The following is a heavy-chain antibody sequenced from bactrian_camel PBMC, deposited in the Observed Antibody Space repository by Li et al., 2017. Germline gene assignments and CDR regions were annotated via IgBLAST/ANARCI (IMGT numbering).Heavy chain of an antibody. V-gene: IGHV3S40*01. CDR2: IDNAGSAT. Sequence: VQLVESGGGSVQAGESLRLSCVASGFAGSNFYMAWFRQAPGKEREGVAAIDNAGSATYTYAVQGRFTISKDYAKNTVYLEMNSLKPEDTAMYYCAAGSDPGRGGGHCRPNYWGQGTQVTVS. CDR1: GFAGSNFY. D-gene: IGHD2*01. J-gene: IGHJ4*01. CDR3: AAGSDPGRGGGHCRPNY.